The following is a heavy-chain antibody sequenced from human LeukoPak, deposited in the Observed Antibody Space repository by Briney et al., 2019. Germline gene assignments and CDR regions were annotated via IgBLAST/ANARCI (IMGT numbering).Heavy chain of an antibody. V-gene: IGHV3-23*01. CDR2: ISGSGGST. J-gene: IGHJ6*02. D-gene: IGHD2-8*01. CDR3: ATLPNDYLYGMDV. CDR1: GFTFSSYA. Sequence: GGSLRLSCAASGFTFSSYAMSWVRQAPGKGLEWVSAISGSGGSTYYADSVKGRFTISRDNSKNTLYLQMYSLRAEDTAVYYCATLPNDYLYGMDVWGQGTTVTVSS.